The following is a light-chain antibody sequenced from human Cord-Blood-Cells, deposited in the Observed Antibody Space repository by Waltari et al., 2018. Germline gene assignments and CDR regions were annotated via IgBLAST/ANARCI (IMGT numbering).Light chain of an antibody. J-gene: IGKJ1*01. CDR2: GAT. V-gene: IGKV3-20*01. Sequence: ELVLMQSPGTLSLSPGDRATLSCRATQSVSSSYLAWYQQTPGQAARLLTYGATRRATGIPERFRGSWYGTDFTLTISGQEPEDFAVYYCQLYCSSRTFGQGTKVEIK. CDR1: QSVSSSY. CDR3: QLYCSSRT.